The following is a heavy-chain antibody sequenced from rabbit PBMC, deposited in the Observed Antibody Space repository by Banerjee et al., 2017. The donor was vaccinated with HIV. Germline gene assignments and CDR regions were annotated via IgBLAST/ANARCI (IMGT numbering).Heavy chain of an antibody. J-gene: IGHJ4*01. CDR1: GFSFSSDYE. V-gene: IGHV1S40*01. CDR3: ARAWTYWSSDWDLDYFNL. Sequence: QSLEESGGDLVKPGASLTLTCTASGFSFSSDYEMCWVRQAPGKGLEWIACIYTGSNGSTYYASWAKGRFTISKTSSTTVTLQMTSLTAADTATYFCARAWTYWSSDWDLDYFNLWGPGTLVTVS. CDR2: IYTGSNGST. D-gene: IGHD4-1*01.